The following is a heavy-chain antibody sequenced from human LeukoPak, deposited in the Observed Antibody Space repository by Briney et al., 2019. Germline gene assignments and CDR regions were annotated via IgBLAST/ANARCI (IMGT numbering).Heavy chain of an antibody. CDR2: IDPSDSYT. J-gene: IGHJ4*02. Sequence: GESLKISCKGSGYSFTSYWISWVRQMPGKGLEWMGRIDPSDSYTNYSPSSQGHVTISADKSISTAYLQWGSLKASDTAMYYCARPSSGWYVLDYWGQGTLVTVSS. CDR1: GYSFTSYW. CDR3: ARPSSGWYVLDY. D-gene: IGHD6-19*01. V-gene: IGHV5-10-1*01.